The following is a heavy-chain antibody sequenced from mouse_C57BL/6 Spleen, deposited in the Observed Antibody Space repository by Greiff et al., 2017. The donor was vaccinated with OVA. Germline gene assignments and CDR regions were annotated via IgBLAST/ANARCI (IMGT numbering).Heavy chain of an antibody. CDR2: IDPSDSYT. Sequence: QVQLQQPGAELVKPGASVKLSCKASGYTFTSYWMQWVKQRPGQGLEWIGEIDPSDSYTNYNQKFKGKATLTVDTSSSTAYMQRSSLTSEDSAVYYCARRGFDYWGQGTTLTVSS. V-gene: IGHV1-50*01. CDR1: GYTFTSYW. J-gene: IGHJ2*01. CDR3: ARRGFDY.